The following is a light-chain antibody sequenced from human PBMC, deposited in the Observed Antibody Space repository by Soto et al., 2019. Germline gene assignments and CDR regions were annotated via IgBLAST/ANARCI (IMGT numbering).Light chain of an antibody. Sequence: EIVLTQSPATLSLSPGERATLSCRASPSVSSYLAWYQQKAGQAPRLLIYDASNRATGIPARFSGSGSGTDFPLTISSLEPEDFAVYYCQQRSNRPCTFGQGTKVDIK. CDR2: DAS. CDR3: QQRSNRPCT. CDR1: PSVSSY. V-gene: IGKV3-11*01. J-gene: IGKJ1*01.